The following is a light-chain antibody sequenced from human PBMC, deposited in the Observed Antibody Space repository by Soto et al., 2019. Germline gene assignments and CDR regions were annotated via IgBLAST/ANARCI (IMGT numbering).Light chain of an antibody. Sequence: TQSPSTLSVSPGESATLSCRAIQSVSRYLAWYQQKPGQTPRLLIYDASNRAAGIPARFSGSGSGTDFTLTISSLEPEDFAVYYCQQRSNWPLTFGGGTKLDIK. V-gene: IGKV3-11*01. J-gene: IGKJ4*01. CDR3: QQRSNWPLT. CDR2: DAS. CDR1: QSVSRY.